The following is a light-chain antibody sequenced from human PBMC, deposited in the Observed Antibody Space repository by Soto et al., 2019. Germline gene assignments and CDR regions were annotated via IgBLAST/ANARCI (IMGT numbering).Light chain of an antibody. Sequence: EIVLTQSPATLSVSPGERATLSSRASQAVNNRLAWYQHKPGQAPTLLIYLTSNRAAGIPARFSGSGSGTDFTLTISDVEPEDFAVYYCHQRQSWPRTFGQGTKVDIK. V-gene: IGKV3-11*01. CDR2: LTS. CDR1: QAVNNR. J-gene: IGKJ1*01. CDR3: HQRQSWPRT.